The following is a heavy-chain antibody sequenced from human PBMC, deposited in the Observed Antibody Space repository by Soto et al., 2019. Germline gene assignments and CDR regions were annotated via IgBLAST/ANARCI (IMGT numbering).Heavy chain of an antibody. CDR1: GFFFNNAW. CDR3: TTTGYSGTDL. Sequence: GGSLRLSCATSGFFFNNAWLSWVRQTPGKGLEWVGRIKNKADGGTTDYAEAVKGRFTISRDDSKSTLDLQMDSLKTEDTAVYYCTTTGYSGTDLWGQGTLVTVSS. V-gene: IGHV3-15*01. D-gene: IGHD1-26*01. CDR2: IKNKADGGTT. J-gene: IGHJ4*02.